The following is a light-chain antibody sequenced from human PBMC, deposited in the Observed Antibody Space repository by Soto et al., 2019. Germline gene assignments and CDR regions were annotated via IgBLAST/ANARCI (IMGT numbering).Light chain of an antibody. CDR1: RSNIGSNA. V-gene: IGLV1-44*01. CDR3: AAWDDSLNARGV. Sequence: QSVLTQPPSASGTPGQRVTISCSGSRSNIGSNAVSWYQQLPGTAPKLLIYNDNQRPSGVPDRFSASKSGTSASLAISGLLSEDDADYYCAAWDDSLNARGVFGGGTKLTVL. J-gene: IGLJ3*02. CDR2: NDN.